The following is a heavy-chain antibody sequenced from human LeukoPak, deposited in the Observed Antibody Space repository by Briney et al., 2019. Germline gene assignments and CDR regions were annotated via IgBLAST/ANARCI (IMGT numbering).Heavy chain of an antibody. V-gene: IGHV3-23*01. CDR1: GFAFSSYA. CDR2: ISGSGGST. CDR3: AKVSENFVRWLQFYDY. Sequence: GGSLRLSCAASGFAFSSYAMSWVRQAPGKGLEWVSAISGSGGSTYYADSVKGRFTISRDNSKNMLYLQMNSLRAEDTAVYYCAKVSENFVRWLQFYDYWGQGTLVTVSS. J-gene: IGHJ4*02. D-gene: IGHD5-24*01.